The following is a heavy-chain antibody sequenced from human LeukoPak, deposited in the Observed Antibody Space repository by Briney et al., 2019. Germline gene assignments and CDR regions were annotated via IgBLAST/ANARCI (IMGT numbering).Heavy chain of an antibody. CDR3: AQSGVAALTFDY. D-gene: IGHD6-13*01. V-gene: IGHV1-2*02. Sequence: ASVKVSCKASGYTFTGYYMHWVRQAPGQGLEWMGWINLNSGGTNYAQKFQGRVTMTRDTSISTAYMELSRLRSDDTAVYYCAQSGVAALTFDYWGQGTLVTVSS. CDR2: INLNSGGT. J-gene: IGHJ4*02. CDR1: GYTFTGYY.